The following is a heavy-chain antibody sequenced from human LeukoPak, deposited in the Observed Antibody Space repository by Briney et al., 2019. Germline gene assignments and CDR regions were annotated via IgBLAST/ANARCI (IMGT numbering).Heavy chain of an antibody. J-gene: IGHJ4*02. CDR2: IKQDGSEK. CDR1: GFTFSSYW. D-gene: IGHD3-3*01. CDR3: ARDALLYDFWSGYPPAFDY. Sequence: TGGSLRLSCAASGFTFSSYWMSWVRQAPGKGLEWVANIKQDGSEKYYVDSVKGRLTISRDNAKNSLYLQMNSLRAEDTAVYYCARDALLYDFWSGYPPAFDYWGQGTLVTVSS. V-gene: IGHV3-7*01.